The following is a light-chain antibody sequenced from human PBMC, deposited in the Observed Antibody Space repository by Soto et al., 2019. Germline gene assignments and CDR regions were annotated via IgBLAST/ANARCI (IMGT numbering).Light chain of an antibody. V-gene: IGKV1-5*01. CDR3: HHYNSYSPEYT. Sequence: DIQMTQSPSALAASVGDRVTITCRASQSISSWLAWYQQKPGKAPKLLIYDASSLESGVPSRFSGSGSGTEFTLTISSLQPDDFATYYCHHYNSYSPEYTFGQGTKLEIK. CDR1: QSISSW. J-gene: IGKJ2*01. CDR2: DAS.